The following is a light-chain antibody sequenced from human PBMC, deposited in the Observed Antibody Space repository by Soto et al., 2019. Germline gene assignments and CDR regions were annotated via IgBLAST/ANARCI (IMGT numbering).Light chain of an antibody. CDR1: SSNIGSNG. J-gene: IGLJ2*01. V-gene: IGLV1-44*01. Sequence: QSVLTQPPSVSGTPGQRVTISCSGGSSNIGSNGVNWYQQLPGTAPKVLIHSNNQRPSGVPYRFSGYKSCTSASLAISGLQSEDEADYYCAVRYDSLTGPHVVFGGGTKVTVL. CDR3: AVRYDSLTGPHVV. CDR2: SNN.